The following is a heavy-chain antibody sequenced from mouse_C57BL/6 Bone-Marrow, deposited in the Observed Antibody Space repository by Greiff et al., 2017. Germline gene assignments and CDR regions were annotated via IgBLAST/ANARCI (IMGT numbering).Heavy chain of an antibody. Sequence: QVQLQQSGPGLVAPSQSLSITCTVSGFSLNSYAISWVRQPPGKGLEWLGVIWTGGGTNYNSALKSRLSISKDTAKSQVFLKMNSLQPDDTARYYCARHYGKPLWYFDFWGTGTTVTVSS. D-gene: IGHD2-1*01. CDR3: ARHYGKPLWYFDF. CDR1: GFSLNSYA. J-gene: IGHJ1*03. CDR2: IWTGGGT. V-gene: IGHV2-9-1*01.